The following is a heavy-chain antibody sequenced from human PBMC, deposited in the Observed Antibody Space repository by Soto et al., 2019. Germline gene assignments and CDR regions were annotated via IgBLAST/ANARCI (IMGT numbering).Heavy chain of an antibody. CDR1: FGSLSTYY. J-gene: IGHJ4*02. CDR2: VYNSGRT. CDR3: ARERPYYGFDY. V-gene: IGHV4-59*01. D-gene: IGHD3-22*01. Sequence: PSETLSLTCNVPFGSLSTYYGIWIRQPPGKGLEWIGYVYNSGRTNYNPSLNSRVNISVDTSKTQISLKLNSVTSADTAVYFCARERPYYGFDYWGQGTLVTVSS.